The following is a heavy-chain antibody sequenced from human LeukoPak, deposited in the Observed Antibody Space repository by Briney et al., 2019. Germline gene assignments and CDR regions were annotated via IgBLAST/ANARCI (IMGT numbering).Heavy chain of an antibody. CDR1: GGSFSGYY. CDR2: INHSGST. J-gene: IGHJ4*02. V-gene: IGHV4-34*01. CDR3: AREACSSTSCYTYYFDS. Sequence: SETPSLTCAVYGGSFSGYYWSWIRQPPGKGLEWIGEINHSGSTNYNPSLKSRLTLSVDMSKNQFSLKLSSVTAADTAVYYCAREACSSTSCYTYYFDSWGQGTLVTVSS. D-gene: IGHD2-2*02.